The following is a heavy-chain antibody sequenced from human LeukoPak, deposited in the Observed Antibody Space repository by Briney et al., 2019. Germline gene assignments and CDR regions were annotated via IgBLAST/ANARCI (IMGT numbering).Heavy chain of an antibody. V-gene: IGHV3-23*01. Sequence: GGSLTLSCAASGFTFSNYAMSWARQAPGKGLEWVSAISGSGGSTYYADSVKGRFTISRDNSKNTLYLQMNSLRAEDTAVYYCTKGTIWLPFDYWGQGTLVIVSA. D-gene: IGHD5-18*01. CDR2: ISGSGGST. CDR1: GFTFSNYA. J-gene: IGHJ4*02. CDR3: TKGTIWLPFDY.